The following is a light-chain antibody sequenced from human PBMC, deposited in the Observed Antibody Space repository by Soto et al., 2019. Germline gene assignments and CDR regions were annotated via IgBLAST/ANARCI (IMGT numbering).Light chain of an antibody. Sequence: DIQMTQSPSTLSASVGDRVTITCRASQSISSWLAWYQQKPGKAPKLLIYKASTLESGVPSNFSGSGSGTEFTLAISSLQPEDFATDYCQQYNAYPWTFGQGTEVDVK. CDR3: QQYNAYPWT. J-gene: IGKJ1*01. CDR2: KAS. CDR1: QSISSW. V-gene: IGKV1-5*03.